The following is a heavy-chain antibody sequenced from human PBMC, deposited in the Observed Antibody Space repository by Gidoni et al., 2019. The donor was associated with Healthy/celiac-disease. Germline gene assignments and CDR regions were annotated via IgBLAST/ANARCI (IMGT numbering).Heavy chain of an antibody. CDR1: GFTFSSYA. V-gene: IGHV3-30-3*01. D-gene: IGHD1-26*01. Sequence: GFTFSSYAMHWVRQAPGKGLEWVAVISYDGSNKYYADSVKGRFTISRDNSKNTLYLQMNSLRAEDTAVYYCARGQWELRHELNDYWGQGTLVTVSS. J-gene: IGHJ4*02. CDR2: ISYDGSNK. CDR3: ARGQWELRHELNDY.